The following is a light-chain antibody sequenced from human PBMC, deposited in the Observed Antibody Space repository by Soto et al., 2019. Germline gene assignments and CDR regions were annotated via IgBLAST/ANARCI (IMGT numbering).Light chain of an antibody. CDR1: QSVSSY. V-gene: IGKV3-20*01. CDR2: GAS. Sequence: EIVLTQSPATLSLSPGERATLSCRASQSVSSYLAWYQQKPGQAPRLLIYGASSRATGIPDRFSGSGSGTDFTLTISRLEPEDFAVYYCQQYGSSSFTFGPGTKVDIK. CDR3: QQYGSSSFT. J-gene: IGKJ3*01.